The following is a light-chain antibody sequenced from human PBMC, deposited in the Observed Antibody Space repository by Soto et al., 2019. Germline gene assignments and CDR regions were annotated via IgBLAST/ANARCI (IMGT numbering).Light chain of an antibody. CDR3: QQYYSTPLT. J-gene: IGKJ4*01. CDR2: WAS. Sequence: DIVMTQSPDSLAVSLGERATINCKSSQTVLYSSNNKNYLAWYQQKPGQPPKLLIYWASTRQSGVPDRFSGSGSGTDLTLPISSLQTEDVAAYYCQQYYSTPLTFRGGTKVELK. CDR1: QTVLYSSNNKNY. V-gene: IGKV4-1*01.